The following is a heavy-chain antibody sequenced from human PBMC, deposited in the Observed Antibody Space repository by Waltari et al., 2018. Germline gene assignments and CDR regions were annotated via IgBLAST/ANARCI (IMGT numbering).Heavy chain of an antibody. D-gene: IGHD3-3*01. J-gene: IGHJ6*02. Sequence: EVQLVESGGGLVQPGGSLRLSCAASGFTFSSYWMSWVRQAPGTGLERVANIKQDGSEKYYGDSVKGRVTISRDNAKNSLYLQMNSLRAEDTAVYYCARRNDFWSGFYYYYGMDVWGQGTTVTVSS. CDR1: GFTFSSYW. CDR3: ARRNDFWSGFYYYYGMDV. CDR2: IKQDGSEK. V-gene: IGHV3-7*01.